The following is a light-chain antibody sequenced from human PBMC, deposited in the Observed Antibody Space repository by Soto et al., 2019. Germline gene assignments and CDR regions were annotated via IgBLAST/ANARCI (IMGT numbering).Light chain of an antibody. J-gene: IGLJ1*01. V-gene: IGLV2-23*01. Sequence: QSVLTQPASVSGSPGQSVTISCTGTSSDFGSYKFVSWYQRHPGKVPIVIIYETSKRPSGVSDRFSGSKSGNTASLTISGLQAEDEADYYCFSFTSTNTHVFGSGTMVTVL. CDR3: FSFTSTNTHV. CDR2: ETS. CDR1: SSDFGSYKF.